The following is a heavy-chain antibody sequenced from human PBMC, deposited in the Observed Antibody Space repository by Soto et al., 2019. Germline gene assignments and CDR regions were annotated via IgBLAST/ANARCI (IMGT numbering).Heavy chain of an antibody. CDR2: IHPGESDT. CDR3: ARPEATYYNFYVMDV. Sequence: VESLKISCKSYGYSFTTYWIAWVRQMPGKGLEWMGSIHPGESDTRYSPSFQGQVTISADRSITTAYLQWSSLKASDTAMYYCARPEATYYNFYVMDVWGQGTAVTFSS. V-gene: IGHV5-51*01. CDR1: GYSFTTYW. J-gene: IGHJ6*02.